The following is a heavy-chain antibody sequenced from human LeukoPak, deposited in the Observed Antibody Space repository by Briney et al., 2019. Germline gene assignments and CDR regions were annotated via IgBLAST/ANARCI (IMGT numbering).Heavy chain of an antibody. V-gene: IGHV3-48*01. CDR1: GLTFSSYS. D-gene: IGHD3-3*01. J-gene: IGHJ4*02. CDR2: ISSSSSTI. Sequence: GGSLRLSCAASGLTFSSYSMNWVRQAPGKGLEWVSYISSSSSTIYYADSVKGRFTISRDNAKNSLYLQMNSLRAEDTAVYYCARVSWSGYYYWGQGTLVTVSS. CDR3: ARVSWSGYYY.